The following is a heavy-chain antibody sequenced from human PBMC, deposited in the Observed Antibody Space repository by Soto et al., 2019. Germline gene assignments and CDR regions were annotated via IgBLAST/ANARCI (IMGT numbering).Heavy chain of an antibody. J-gene: IGHJ3*02. CDR3: ARGKIHDAFDI. V-gene: IGHV4-39*01. CDR2: IYYSGST. D-gene: IGHD5-18*01. CDR1: GGSISSSSYY. Sequence: SATLSLTCTVSGGSISSSSYYWGWIRQPPGKGLEWIGSIYYSGSTYYNPSLKSRVTISVDTSKNQFSLKLSSVTAADTAVYYCARGKIHDAFDIWGQGTMVTVSS.